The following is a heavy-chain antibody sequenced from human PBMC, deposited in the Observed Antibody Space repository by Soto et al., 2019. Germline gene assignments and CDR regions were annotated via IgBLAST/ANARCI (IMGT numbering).Heavy chain of an antibody. D-gene: IGHD3-22*01. CDR3: VRGYPYSSGP. Sequence: QVQLVQSGAEVKKPGASVKVSCKASGYTFTSNDINWVRQATGQGLEWMGWMNPNRGNTGYAQKFQGRVTMTRSTSISTAYMELSNLRSEDTAVYYCVRGYPYSSGPWGQGALVTVSS. CDR1: GYTFTSND. V-gene: IGHV1-8*01. CDR2: MNPNRGNT. J-gene: IGHJ5*02.